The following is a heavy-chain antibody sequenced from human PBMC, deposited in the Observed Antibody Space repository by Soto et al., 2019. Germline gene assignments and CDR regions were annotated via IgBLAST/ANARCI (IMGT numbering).Heavy chain of an antibody. Sequence: QVQLVQSGAEVKKPGSSVKVSCKASGGTFSSYAISWVRQAPGHGLEWMGGIIPIFGTANYAQKFQGRGTISADESTSTAYMGLSSLSSEDTAVYYCERVLGSSSDWGQGTLVTVSS. V-gene: IGHV1-69*01. D-gene: IGHD2-8*02. CDR3: ERVLGSSSD. CDR2: IIPIFGTA. J-gene: IGHJ4*02. CDR1: GGTFSSYA.